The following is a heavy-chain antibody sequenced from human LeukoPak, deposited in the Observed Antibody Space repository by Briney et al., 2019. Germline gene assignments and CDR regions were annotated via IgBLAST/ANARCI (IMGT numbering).Heavy chain of an antibody. Sequence: PGGSLRLSCAASGFTFDDYAMHWVRQAPGKGLEWVSGISWNSGSIGYADSVKGRFTISRDNAKNSLYLQMNSLRAEDTALYYCTRHEDSSGWYWFDPWGQGTLVTVSS. V-gene: IGHV3-9*01. J-gene: IGHJ5*02. D-gene: IGHD6-19*01. CDR2: ISWNSGSI. CDR3: TRHEDSSGWYWFDP. CDR1: GFTFDDYA.